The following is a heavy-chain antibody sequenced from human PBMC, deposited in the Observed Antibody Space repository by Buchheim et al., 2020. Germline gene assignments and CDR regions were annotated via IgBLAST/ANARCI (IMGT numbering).Heavy chain of an antibody. CDR1: GFTFSSYG. CDR2: ISYDGSNK. Sequence: QVQLVESGGGVVQPGRSLRLSCAASGFTFSSYGMHWVRQAPGKGLEWVAVISYDGSNKYYADSVKGRFTISRDNSKNTLYLQMNSLRAEETAVYYCANYGEGDYFDYWGQGTL. V-gene: IGHV3-30*18. CDR3: ANYGEGDYFDY. J-gene: IGHJ4*02. D-gene: IGHD4-17*01.